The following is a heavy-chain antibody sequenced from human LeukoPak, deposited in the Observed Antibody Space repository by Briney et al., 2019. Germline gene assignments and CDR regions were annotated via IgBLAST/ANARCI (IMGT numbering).Heavy chain of an antibody. V-gene: IGHV4-4*09. J-gene: IGHJ6*03. Sequence: SETLSLTCTVSGGSISSYYWSWIRQPPGKGLGWIGYIYTSGSTNYNPSLKSRVTISVGTSKNQFSLKLSSVTAADTAVYYCARLYSSSWTYYYYYMDVWGKWTTVTVSS. CDR2: IYTSGST. D-gene: IGHD6-13*01. CDR3: ARLYSSSWTYYYYYMDV. CDR1: GGSISSYY.